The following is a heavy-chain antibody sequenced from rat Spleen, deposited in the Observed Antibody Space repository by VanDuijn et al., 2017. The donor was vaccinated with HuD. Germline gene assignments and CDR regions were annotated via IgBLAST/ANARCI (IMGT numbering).Heavy chain of an antibody. CDR3: TRGYVMDA. Sequence: EVQLVESGGGLVQPGRSMKLSCAASGLAFNDHYMAWVRQAPKKGLEWVAYISYDGDTTYYRDSVKGRFTISRDNAKSTLYLQMDSLRSEDTATYYCTRGYVMDAWGQGASVTVSS. J-gene: IGHJ4*01. V-gene: IGHV5-20*01. CDR1: GLAFNDHY. CDR2: ISYDGDTT.